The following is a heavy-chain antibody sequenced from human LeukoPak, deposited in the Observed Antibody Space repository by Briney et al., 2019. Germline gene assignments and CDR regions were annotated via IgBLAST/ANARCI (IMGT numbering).Heavy chain of an antibody. CDR1: GFTFSSYE. V-gene: IGHV3-48*03. J-gene: IGHJ4*02. D-gene: IGHD3-10*01. Sequence: GGSLRLSCAASGFTFSSYEMNWVRQAAGKGLEWISYISSSGSTIYYADSAKGRFTISRHNAKNSLYLQMNSLRAEDTAVYYCARDRVPELGSGKWGQGTLVTVSS. CDR2: ISSSGSTI. CDR3: ARDRVPELGSGK.